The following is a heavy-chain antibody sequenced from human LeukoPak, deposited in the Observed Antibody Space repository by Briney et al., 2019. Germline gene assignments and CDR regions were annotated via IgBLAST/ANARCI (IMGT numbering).Heavy chain of an antibody. CDR2: IYYSGST. CDR1: GGSFSGYY. D-gene: IGHD4-17*01. J-gene: IGHJ4*02. V-gene: IGHV4-59*08. CDR3: ARHADYGDYLDY. Sequence: SETLSLTCAVYGGSFSGYYWSWIRQPPGMGLEWIGYIYYSGSTNYNPSLKSRVTISVDTSKNQFSLKLSSVTAADTAVYYCARHADYGDYLDYWGQGTLVTVSS.